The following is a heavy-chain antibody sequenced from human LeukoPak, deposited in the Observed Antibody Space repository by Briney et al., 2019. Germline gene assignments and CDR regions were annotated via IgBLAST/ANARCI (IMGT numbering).Heavy chain of an antibody. CDR1: GGSITSNSYS. D-gene: IGHD5-18*01. CDR2: LSYTGTN. J-gene: IGHJ4*02. CDR3: ARLRGGVQLWGD. V-gene: IGHV4-39*01. Sequence: SETPSLNWTVSGGSITSNSYSWGWVRQPPGKGLQWIVTLSYTGTNYYNPSLKSRVTMPVDPSKNQLSLKLSSVTAADTAVYYCARLRGGVQLWGDWGQGTLVTVSS.